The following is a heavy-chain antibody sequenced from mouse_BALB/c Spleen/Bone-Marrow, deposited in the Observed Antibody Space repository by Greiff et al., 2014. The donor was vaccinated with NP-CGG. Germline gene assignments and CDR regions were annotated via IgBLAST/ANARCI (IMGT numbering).Heavy chain of an antibody. J-gene: IGHJ3*01. Sequence: VTLKESGADLVKPGASVKLSCTTSGFNIKDTFMHWVKQRPEQGLEWIGRIDPASGNTKYDPKFQGKATITADTSSNKVSLQLSGLTSEDTAVYYCAHDAPFTYWGQGTLVTFSA. CDR1: GFNIKDTF. D-gene: IGHD2-3*01. CDR2: IDPASGNT. V-gene: IGHV14-3*02. CDR3: AHDAPFTY.